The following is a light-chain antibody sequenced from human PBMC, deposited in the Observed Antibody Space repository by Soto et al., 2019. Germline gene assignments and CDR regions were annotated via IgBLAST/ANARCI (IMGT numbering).Light chain of an antibody. J-gene: IGKJ2*01. Sequence: EIVLTQSPGTLSLSPGERATLSCRASQSVSSSYLGWYQQKPGQAPRLLIYGASSRATGIPDRFSGSGSGTDFTLTISRLEPDDFAVYYCQRYGSSPLYTFGQGTKLEIK. CDR2: GAS. V-gene: IGKV3-20*01. CDR3: QRYGSSPLYT. CDR1: QSVSSSY.